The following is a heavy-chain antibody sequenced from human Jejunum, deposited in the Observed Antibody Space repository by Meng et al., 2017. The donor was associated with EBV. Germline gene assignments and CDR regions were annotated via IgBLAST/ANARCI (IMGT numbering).Heavy chain of an antibody. D-gene: IGHD2-8*02. CDR1: GYTFTSSG. CDR3: ARVRPGGGWFDP. V-gene: IGHV7-4-1*02. Sequence: VQLVQSGSELKKPGASVKVSCKASGYTFTSSGINWVRQAPGQGLEWMGWINTNTGYPTYAQDFTGRFVFSLDTSVSTAYLQITSLSTEDNAVYYCARVRPGGGWFDPWGQGTLVTASS. CDR2: INTNTGYP. J-gene: IGHJ5*02.